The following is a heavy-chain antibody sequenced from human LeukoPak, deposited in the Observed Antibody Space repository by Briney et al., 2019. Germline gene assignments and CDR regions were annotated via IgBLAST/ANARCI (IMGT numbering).Heavy chain of an antibody. CDR2: IYYSGST. D-gene: IGHD5-24*01. CDR1: GGSISSSNW. J-gene: IGHJ4*02. CDR3: ARDDGYNQMDF. V-gene: IGHV4-4*02. Sequence: ASGTLSLTCAVSGGSISSSNWWSWVRQPPGKGLEWIGYIYYSGSTNYNPSLKSRVTISVDTSKNQFSLKLSSVTAADTAVYYCARDDGYNQMDFWGQGTLVTVSS.